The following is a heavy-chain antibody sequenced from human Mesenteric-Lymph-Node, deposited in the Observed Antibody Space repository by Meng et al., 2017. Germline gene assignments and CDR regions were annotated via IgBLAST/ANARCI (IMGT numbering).Heavy chain of an antibody. CDR1: GYSISSGYY. CDR3: ARVDPHGSGTYNIGYFDY. CDR2: VYHSGNT. D-gene: IGHD3-10*01. Sequence: LRLSCTVSGYSISSGYYWGWIRQPPGKGLEWIGSVYHSGNTNYNPSLKSRVTISVDTSKNQFSLKLSSVTAADTAVYYCARVDPHGSGTYNIGYFDYWGQGTLVTVSS. V-gene: IGHV4-38-2*02. J-gene: IGHJ4*02.